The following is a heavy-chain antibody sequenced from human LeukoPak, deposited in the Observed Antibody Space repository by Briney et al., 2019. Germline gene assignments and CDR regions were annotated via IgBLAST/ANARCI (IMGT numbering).Heavy chain of an antibody. J-gene: IGHJ4*02. CDR2: ISYDGSNE. Sequence: GGSLRLSCAASGFTFSSYAMHWVRQAPGKGLEWVAVISYDGSNEYYADSVKGRFTISRDNSKNTLYLQMNSLRADDTAVYYCARGGGRGFLGYWGQGTLVTVSS. CDR3: ARGGGRGFLGY. D-gene: IGHD3-16*01. V-gene: IGHV3-30*14. CDR1: GFTFSSYA.